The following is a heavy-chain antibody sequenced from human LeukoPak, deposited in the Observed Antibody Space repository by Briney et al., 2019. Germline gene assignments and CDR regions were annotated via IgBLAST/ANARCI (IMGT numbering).Heavy chain of an antibody. J-gene: IGHJ4*02. Sequence: AAVKLSFKSSGYTFNIYYIRWVRHAPAQGLEWMGVIKNSGGSNSYAQKFKGRVTMTRDTSTRKVYMEMSSLRSEDKAVYYCARESYGEEDNWGQGTLVTVSS. CDR1: GYTFNIYY. CDR3: ARESYGEEDN. CDR2: IKNSGGSN. V-gene: IGHV1-46*02. D-gene: IGHD4-17*01.